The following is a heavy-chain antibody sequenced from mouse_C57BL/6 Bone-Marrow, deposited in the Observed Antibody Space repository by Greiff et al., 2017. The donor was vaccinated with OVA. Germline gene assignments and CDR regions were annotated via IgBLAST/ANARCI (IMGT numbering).Heavy chain of an antibody. CDR1: GFTFSDYY. V-gene: IGHV5-12*01. CDR3: ARQGDYDAFAY. J-gene: IGHJ3*01. CDR2: ISNGGGST. D-gene: IGHD2-4*01. Sequence: EVLLVESGGGLVQPGGSLKLSCAASGFTFSDYYMYWVRQTPEKRLEWVAYISNGGGSTYYPDTVKGRFTISRDNAKNTLYLQMSRLKSDDTAMDYCARQGDYDAFAYWGQGTLVTVSA.